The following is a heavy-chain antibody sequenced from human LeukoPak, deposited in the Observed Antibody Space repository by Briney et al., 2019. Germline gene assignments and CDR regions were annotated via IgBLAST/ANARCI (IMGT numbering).Heavy chain of an antibody. CDR3: ARPSGVGPAFDI. D-gene: IGHD3-3*01. CDR2: VHHSGGT. CDR1: SASASSSY. J-gene: IGHJ3*02. Sequence: PSETLSLTCTFSSASASSSYWGWTRQPPGKGLEWIGYVHHSGGTKYNPSLKSRVTISLDTSRNLFSLMLSSVTAADTAEYYCARPSGVGPAFDIWGQGTMVTVS. V-gene: IGHV4-59*08.